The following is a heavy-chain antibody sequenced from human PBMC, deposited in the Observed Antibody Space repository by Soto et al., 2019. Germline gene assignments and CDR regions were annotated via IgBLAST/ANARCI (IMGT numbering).Heavy chain of an antibody. CDR3: AGDSDGYRNDAFDI. D-gene: IGHD5-12*01. CDR1: GGSVSSGSYY. J-gene: IGHJ3*02. Sequence: SETLSLTCTVSGGSVSSGSYYWSWIRQPPGKGLEWIGYIYYSGSTNYNPSLKSRVTISVDTSKNQFSLKLSSVTAADTAVYYCAGDSDGYRNDAFDIWGQGTMVTVSS. V-gene: IGHV4-61*01. CDR2: IYYSGST.